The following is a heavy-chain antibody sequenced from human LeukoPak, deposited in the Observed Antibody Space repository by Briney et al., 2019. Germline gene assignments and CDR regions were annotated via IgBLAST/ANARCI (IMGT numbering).Heavy chain of an antibody. J-gene: IGHJ5*02. CDR2: IGTAGDT. Sequence: SLXXXCAASGFTFSSHDMHWVRQAPGKGLEWVSAIGTAGDTYYPGSVKGRFTISRENAKNSFYLQMNNMRAGDTAVYYCAXXXXXXXXXSYYKGWFDPWGQGTLVTVSS. D-gene: IGHD3-10*01. CDR3: AXXXXXXXXXSYYKGWFDP. V-gene: IGHV3-13*01. CDR1: GFTFSSHD.